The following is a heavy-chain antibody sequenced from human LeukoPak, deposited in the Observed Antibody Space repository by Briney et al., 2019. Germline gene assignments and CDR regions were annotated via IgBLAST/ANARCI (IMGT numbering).Heavy chain of an antibody. CDR2: IYYSGST. CDR1: GGSISSGGYY. V-gene: IGHV4-31*03. D-gene: IGHD3-3*01. CDR3: ARRRYPTRVFGGTYYYYGMDV. J-gene: IGHJ6*02. Sequence: SETLSLTCTVSGGSISSGGYYWSWIRQHPGKGLEWIGYIYYSGSTYYNPSLKSRVTISVDTSKNQFSLKLSSVTAADTAVYYCARRRYPTRVFGGTYYYYGMDVWGQGTTVTVSS.